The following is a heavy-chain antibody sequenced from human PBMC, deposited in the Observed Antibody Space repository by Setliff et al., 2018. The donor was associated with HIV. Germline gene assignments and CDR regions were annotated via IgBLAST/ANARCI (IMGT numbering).Heavy chain of an antibody. Sequence: PGGSLRLSCAASGFTFSDYGMHWVRQAPGKGLEWVALISFHGRNKYYGDSVKGRFTISRDDSKSTLYLQMNSLRAEDTAVYYCARSPITMVRGVSRYYYYYMDVWGKGTTVTVSS. J-gene: IGHJ6*03. CDR1: GFTFSDYG. CDR3: ARSPITMVRGVSRYYYYYMDV. CDR2: ISFHGRNK. V-gene: IGHV3-30*03. D-gene: IGHD3-10*01.